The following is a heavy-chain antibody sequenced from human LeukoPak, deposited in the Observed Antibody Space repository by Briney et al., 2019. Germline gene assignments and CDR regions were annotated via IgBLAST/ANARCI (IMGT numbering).Heavy chain of an antibody. Sequence: GGSLRLSCAASGFTFSANTMNWVRQAPGKGLEWISSISSSSSIICYADSVKGRVTISRDNIKNSLYLQMNSLREEDTAVYYCALGGYMFHFDYWGQGSLVTVSS. CDR2: ISSSSSII. J-gene: IGHJ4*02. D-gene: IGHD5-18*01. CDR3: ALGGYMFHFDY. CDR1: GFTFSANT. V-gene: IGHV3-48*02.